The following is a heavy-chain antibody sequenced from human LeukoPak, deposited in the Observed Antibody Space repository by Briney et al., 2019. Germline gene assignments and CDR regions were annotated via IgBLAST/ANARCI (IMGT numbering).Heavy chain of an antibody. D-gene: IGHD3-9*01. Sequence: ASVKVSCEASGYTFTSYGISWVRQAPGQGLEWMGWISAYNGNTNYAQKLQGRVAMTTDTSTSTAYMELRSLRSDDTAVYYCARDRSYYDILTGYYSPYDYWGQGTLVTVSS. CDR3: ARDRSYYDILTGYYSPYDY. V-gene: IGHV1-18*01. J-gene: IGHJ4*02. CDR1: GYTFTSYG. CDR2: ISAYNGNT.